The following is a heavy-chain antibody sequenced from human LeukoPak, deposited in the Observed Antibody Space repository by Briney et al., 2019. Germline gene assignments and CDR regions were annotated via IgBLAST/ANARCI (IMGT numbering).Heavy chain of an antibody. V-gene: IGHV4-39*07. D-gene: IGHD3-3*01. CDR1: AGSISSSSYY. CDR3: ARVSGDYDFWSGYHYYYYMDV. CDR2: IYYSGST. J-gene: IGHJ6*03. Sequence: TLSLTCTLAAGSISSSSYYCGWLLQPPWKGLEWFGRIYYSGSTYYNPSIKSRVTISVDTSKNQFSLKLSSVTAADTAVYYCARVSGDYDFWSGYHYYYYMDVWGKGTTVTVSS.